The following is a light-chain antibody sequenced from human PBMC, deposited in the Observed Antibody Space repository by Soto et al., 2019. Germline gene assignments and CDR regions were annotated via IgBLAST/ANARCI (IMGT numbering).Light chain of an antibody. Sequence: IQLSQSPSSLSASVGDRVTITCRASQGISSALAWYQQKPGKAPKLLIYDASSLESGVPSRFSGSGSGTDFTLTISSLQPEDFATYYCQQFNNYPLFGQGTRLEIK. CDR3: QQFNNYPL. V-gene: IGKV1D-13*01. CDR1: QGISSA. J-gene: IGKJ5*01. CDR2: DAS.